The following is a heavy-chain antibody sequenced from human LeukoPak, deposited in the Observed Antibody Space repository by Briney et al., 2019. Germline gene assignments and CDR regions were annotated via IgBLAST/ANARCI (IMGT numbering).Heavy chain of an antibody. V-gene: IGHV3-7*01. CDR1: GFTFSNAW. J-gene: IGHJ4*02. CDR3: ARDETGGYFEN. D-gene: IGHD3-10*01. Sequence: GGSLGLSCAASGFTFSNAWMSWVRQAPGKGLEWVANINLDGSKKYYVDSVKGRFTISRDNAQNSLYLQMNSLRVEDTAVYYCARDETGGYFENWGQGTLVTVSS. CDR2: INLDGSKK.